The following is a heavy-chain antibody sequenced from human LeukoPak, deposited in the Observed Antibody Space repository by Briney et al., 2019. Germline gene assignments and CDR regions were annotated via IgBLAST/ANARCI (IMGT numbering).Heavy chain of an antibody. CDR3: AKIDGVTVVPAAMFDY. V-gene: IGHV3-23*01. J-gene: IGHJ4*02. CDR1: GFTFSSYG. D-gene: IGHD2-2*01. Sequence: PGGSLRLSCAASGFTFSSYGMSWVRQAPGKGLEWVSAISGSGGSTYYADSVKGRFTISRDNSKNTLYLQMNSLRAEDTAVYYCAKIDGVTVVPAAMFDYWGQGTLVTVSS. CDR2: ISGSGGST.